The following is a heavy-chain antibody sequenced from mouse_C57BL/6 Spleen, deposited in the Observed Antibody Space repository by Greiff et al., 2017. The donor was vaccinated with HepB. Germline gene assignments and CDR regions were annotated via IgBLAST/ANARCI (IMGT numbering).Heavy chain of an antibody. CDR1: GYTFTSYG. Sequence: VQLVESGAELARPGASVKLSCKASGYTFTSYGISWVKQRTGQGLEWIGEIYPRSGNTYYNEKFKGKATLTADKSSSTAYMELRSLTSEDSAVYFCARGDWDGDYWGQGTTLTVSS. J-gene: IGHJ2*01. V-gene: IGHV1-81*01. CDR3: ARGDWDGDY. D-gene: IGHD4-1*01. CDR2: IYPRSGNT.